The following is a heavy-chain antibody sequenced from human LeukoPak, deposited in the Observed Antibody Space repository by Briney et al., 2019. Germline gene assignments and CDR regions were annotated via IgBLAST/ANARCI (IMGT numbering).Heavy chain of an antibody. CDR3: ARDGLPVALDK. CDR1: GFTFNRHW. CDR2: VNPDMGEK. D-gene: IGHD2-2*01. Sequence: GGSLRLSCAAYGFTFNRHWMTWVRQAPGEGLEWIGNVNPDMGEKNYGVSVKGRYTISRNKVKNSLYLQMNSLRGDDTAVYYCARDGLPVALDKWGQGTLVTVSS. J-gene: IGHJ4*02. V-gene: IGHV3-7*01.